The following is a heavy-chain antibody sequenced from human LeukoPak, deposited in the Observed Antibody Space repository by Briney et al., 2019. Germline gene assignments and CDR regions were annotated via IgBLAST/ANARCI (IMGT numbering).Heavy chain of an antibody. V-gene: IGHV3-20*04. J-gene: IGHJ4*02. CDR3: ARGEACSSTSCYFSLVDY. D-gene: IGHD2-2*01. Sequence: PGGSLRLSCAASAFTFDAYGMSWVRQAPGKGLEWVSGINWNGGSTGYADSVKGRFTISRDNAKNSLYLQMNSLRAEDTALYYCARGEACSSTSCYFSLVDYWGQGTLVTVSS. CDR1: AFTFDAYG. CDR2: INWNGGST.